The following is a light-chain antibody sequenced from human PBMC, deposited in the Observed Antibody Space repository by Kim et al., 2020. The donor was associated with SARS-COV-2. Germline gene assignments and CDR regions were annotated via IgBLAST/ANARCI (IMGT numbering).Light chain of an antibody. J-gene: IGKJ1*01. V-gene: IGKV1-5*01. Sequence: GDRVPITCRASQSISSWLAWYQQEPGKAPKLLIYAASSLESGVPSRFSGSGSVTDFTLTISSLQPDDFATYYCQQYNSYPVTFGQGTKVEIK. CDR3: QQYNSYPVT. CDR1: QSISSW. CDR2: AAS.